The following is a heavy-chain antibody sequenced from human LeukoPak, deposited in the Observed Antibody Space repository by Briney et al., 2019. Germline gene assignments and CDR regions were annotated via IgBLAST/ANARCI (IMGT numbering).Heavy chain of an antibody. CDR3: ARRNYGSGSYLYYFDY. V-gene: IGHV4-59*08. J-gene: IGHJ4*02. Sequence: PSETLSLTCTVSGGSISSYYWSWIRQPPGKGLEWIGYIYYSGSTNYNPSLKSRVTISVDTSKNQFSLKLSSVTAADTAVYYCARRNYGSGSYLYYFDYWGQGTLVTVSS. D-gene: IGHD3-10*01. CDR2: IYYSGST. CDR1: GGSISSYY.